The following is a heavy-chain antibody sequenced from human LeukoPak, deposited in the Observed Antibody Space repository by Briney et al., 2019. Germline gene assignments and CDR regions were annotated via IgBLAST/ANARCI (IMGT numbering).Heavy chain of an antibody. J-gene: IGHJ5*02. V-gene: IGHV3-53*01. CDR3: ARGVGPRGVDWFDP. CDR1: GFTVSSNY. D-gene: IGHD2-15*01. CDR2: IYSGGST. Sequence: GGSLRLSCAASGFTVSSNYMSWVRQAPGKGLKWVSVIYSGGSTYYADSVKGRFTISRDNSKNTLYLQMNSLRAEDTAVYYCARGVGPRGVDWFDPWGQGTLVTVSS.